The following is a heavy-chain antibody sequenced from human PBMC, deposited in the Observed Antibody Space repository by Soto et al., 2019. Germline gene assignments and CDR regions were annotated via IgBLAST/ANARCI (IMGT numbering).Heavy chain of an antibody. V-gene: IGHV3-23*01. CDR2: LSSNGGTT. J-gene: IGHJ6*02. CDR3: AKVNNHYYYDMDV. CDR1: GFIFTNYA. Sequence: GVLRLSCAASGFIFTNYAIAWVRQAPGRGLEWVSTLSSNGGTTYYADSVKGRFTISRDNSKNTLYLQMNSLRAEDTAVYYCAKVNNHYYYDMDVWGQGTTVTVSS.